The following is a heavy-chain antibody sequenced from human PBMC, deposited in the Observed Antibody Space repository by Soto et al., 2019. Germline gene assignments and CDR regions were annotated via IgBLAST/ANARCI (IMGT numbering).Heavy chain of an antibody. CDR2: ISISGTSV. Sequence: QVQLVESVGGLVKPAGALRLSCTSSGLTFSDSYMGWIRQAPGEGLEYMSYISISGTSVYYADSVKGRFTISRDNTRNSLYLQMNSLSAEDTAMYYCARVLYGSGTNWFDPWGQGALVSVSS. CDR3: ARVLYGSGTNWFDP. CDR1: GLTFSDSY. V-gene: IGHV3-11*01. D-gene: IGHD3-10*01. J-gene: IGHJ5*02.